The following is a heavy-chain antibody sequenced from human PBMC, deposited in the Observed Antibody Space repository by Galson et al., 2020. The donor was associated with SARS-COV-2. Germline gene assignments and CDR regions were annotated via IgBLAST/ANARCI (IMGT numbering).Heavy chain of an antibody. CDR1: GGSFSNYY. CDR2: INRSGST. J-gene: IGHJ4*02. CDR3: ARAPDYYDSSGYTKFLDY. D-gene: IGHD3-22*01. Sequence: SETLSLTCAVYGGSFSNYYWGWIRQPPGKGLEWIGEINRSGSTNYNPSLQSRVTISVDTSKNQFSLKLSSVTAADTAVYYCARAPDYYDSSGYTKFLDYWGQGTLVTVSS. V-gene: IGHV4-34*01.